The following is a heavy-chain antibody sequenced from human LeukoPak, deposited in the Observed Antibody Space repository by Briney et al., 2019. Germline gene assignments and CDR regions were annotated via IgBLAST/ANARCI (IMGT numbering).Heavy chain of an antibody. J-gene: IGHJ5*02. V-gene: IGHV3-48*03. CDR2: ISSSGSTI. CDR3: ARDRDSSGWANWFDP. Sequence: GGSLRLSCAASGFTFSSYEINWVRQAPGKGLEWVSYISSSGSTIYYADSVKGRFTISRDNAKNSLYLQMNSLRAEDTAVYYCARDRDSSGWANWFDPWGQGTLVTVSS. D-gene: IGHD6-19*01. CDR1: GFTFSSYE.